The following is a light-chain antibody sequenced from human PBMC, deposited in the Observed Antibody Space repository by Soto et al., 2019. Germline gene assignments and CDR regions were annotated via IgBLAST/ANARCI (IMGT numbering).Light chain of an antibody. Sequence: QTVVTQEPSFSVSPGGTVTLTCGLSSGSVSTSYYPSWYQQTPGQAPRTLIYSTNTRSSGVADRFSGSILGNKAALTITGAQADDESDYYCVLYMGSGILWVFGGGTKLTVL. V-gene: IGLV8-61*01. CDR1: SGSVSTSYY. CDR3: VLYMGSGILWV. J-gene: IGLJ3*02. CDR2: STN.